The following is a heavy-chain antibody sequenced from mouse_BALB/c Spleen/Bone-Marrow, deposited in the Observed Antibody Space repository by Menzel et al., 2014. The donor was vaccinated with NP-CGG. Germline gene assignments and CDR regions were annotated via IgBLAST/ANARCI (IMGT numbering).Heavy chain of an antibody. CDR1: GFAFSSYD. Sequence: VQLKESGGGLVKPGGSLKLSCAASGFAFSSYDMSWVRQTPEKRLEWVAYISSGGGSTYYPDTVKGRFTISRDNAKNTLYLQMSSLKSEDTAMYYCARPLYYYGSSPFYAMDYWGQGTSATVSS. V-gene: IGHV5-12-1*01. CDR3: ARPLYYYGSSPFYAMDY. D-gene: IGHD1-1*01. CDR2: ISSGGGST. J-gene: IGHJ4*01.